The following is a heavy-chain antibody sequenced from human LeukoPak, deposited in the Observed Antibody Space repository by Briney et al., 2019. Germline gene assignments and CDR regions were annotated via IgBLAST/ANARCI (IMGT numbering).Heavy chain of an antibody. D-gene: IGHD2-21*02. Sequence: SETLSLTCTVSGGSISSYYWSWIRQPAGKGLEWIGRIYTSGSTNYNPSLKSRVTMSVDTSKNQFSLKLSSVTAADTAVYYCASGYCGGACQLGGVDMWGQGTMVTVSS. CDR3: ASGYCGGACQLGGVDM. J-gene: IGHJ3*02. CDR1: GGSISSYY. CDR2: IYTSGST. V-gene: IGHV4-4*07.